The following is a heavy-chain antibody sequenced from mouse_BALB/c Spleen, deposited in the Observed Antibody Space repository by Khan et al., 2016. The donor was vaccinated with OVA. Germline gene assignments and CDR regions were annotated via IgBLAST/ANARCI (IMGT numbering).Heavy chain of an antibody. CDR1: GFSLTSYG. CDR3: VTTYFSYCTHCDYYTMDY. CDR2: IWSGGST. J-gene: IGHJ4*01. Sequence: QVQLKESGPGLVQPSQSLSITCKVSGFSLTSYGVHWVRQSPGKGLEWLGGIWSGGSTDCNAAFIYRLIISKDNSKSKVFFKMNSLQPNDTAIYYCVTTYFSYCTHCDYYTMDYWGQGTSVTVSS. V-gene: IGHV2-2*02.